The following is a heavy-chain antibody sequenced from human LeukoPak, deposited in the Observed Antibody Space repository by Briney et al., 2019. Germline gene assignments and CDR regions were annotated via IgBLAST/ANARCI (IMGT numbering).Heavy chain of an antibody. CDR3: STYPYDSSAT. V-gene: IGHV5-51*01. CDR2: IYPGDSDT. Sequence: GESLKISCKGSGYRFTNYWIGWVRQTPGKGLEWMGIIYPGDSDTRYSPSFQGQVTISVDTSISTAYLQWRSLKASDTAMYYCSTYPYDSSATWGQGTLVTVSS. D-gene: IGHD3-22*01. J-gene: IGHJ4*02. CDR1: GYRFTNYW.